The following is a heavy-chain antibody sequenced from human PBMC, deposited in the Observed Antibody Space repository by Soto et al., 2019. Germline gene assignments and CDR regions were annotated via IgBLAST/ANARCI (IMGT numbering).Heavy chain of an antibody. CDR2: INHSGST. D-gene: IGHD4-4*01. J-gene: IGHJ6*02. Sequence: LALTCAVYGGSFSGYYWSWIRQPPGKGLEWIGEINHSGSTNYNPSLKSRVTISVDTSKNQFSLKLSSVTAADTAVYYCAYSNSYYYYYYGMDVWGQGTTVTVSS. CDR1: GGSFSGYY. V-gene: IGHV4-34*01. CDR3: AYSNSYYYYYYGMDV.